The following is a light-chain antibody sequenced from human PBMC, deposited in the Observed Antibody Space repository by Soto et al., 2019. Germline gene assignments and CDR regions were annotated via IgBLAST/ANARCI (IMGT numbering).Light chain of an antibody. CDR3: QVWDSSSDHYV. V-gene: IGLV3-21*02. CDR2: DDA. J-gene: IGLJ1*01. CDR1: NIGSES. Sequence: SYELTQPPSVSVAPGQTARITCGGNNIGSESVHWYQQKPGQAPVLVVCDDADRPSGIPERFSGSNSGNTATLTISRVEAGDEADYYCQVWDSSSDHYVFGTGTKLNVL.